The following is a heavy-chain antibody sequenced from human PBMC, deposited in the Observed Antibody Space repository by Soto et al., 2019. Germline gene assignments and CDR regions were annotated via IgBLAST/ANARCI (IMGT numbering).Heavy chain of an antibody. V-gene: IGHV4-39*01. CDR2: IYYSGST. CDR3: ARKIVANYYNAFDI. CDR1: GGSISSSSYY. J-gene: IGHJ3*02. D-gene: IGHD5-12*01. Sequence: SETLSLTCTGSGGSISSSSYYWGWIRQPPGKGLEWIGSIYYSGSTYYNPSLKSRVTISVDTSKNQFSLKLSSVTAADTAVYYCARKIVANYYNAFDIWGQGTMV.